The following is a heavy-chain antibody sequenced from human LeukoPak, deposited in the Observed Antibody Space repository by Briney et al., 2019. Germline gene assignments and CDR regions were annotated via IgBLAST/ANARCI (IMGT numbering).Heavy chain of an antibody. CDR2: IYPGDSDT. V-gene: IGHV5-51*01. CDR1: GYSFTNYW. Sequence: GESLKISCKGSGYSFTNYWIGWVRQMPGKGLEWMGVIYPGDSDTRYSPSFQGQVTLSADKSISTAYLQWSSMKASDTAMYYCARQYSGTYYRSFDYWGQGTLVTVSS. CDR3: ARQYSGTYYRSFDY. J-gene: IGHJ4*02. D-gene: IGHD3-10*01.